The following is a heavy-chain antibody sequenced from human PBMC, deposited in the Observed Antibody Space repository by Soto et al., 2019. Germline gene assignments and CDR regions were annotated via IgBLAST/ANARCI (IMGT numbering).Heavy chain of an antibody. J-gene: IGHJ6*03. D-gene: IGHD3-9*01. V-gene: IGHV3-23*01. CDR1: GFTFSSYA. Sequence: GGSLRLSCAASGFTFSSYAMSWVRQAPGKGLEWVSAISGSGGSTYYADSVKGRFTISRDNSKNTLYLQMNSLRAEDKAVYYYANSTGTNYYYYMDVWGKGTTVTVSS. CDR3: ANSTGTNYYYYMDV. CDR2: ISGSGGST.